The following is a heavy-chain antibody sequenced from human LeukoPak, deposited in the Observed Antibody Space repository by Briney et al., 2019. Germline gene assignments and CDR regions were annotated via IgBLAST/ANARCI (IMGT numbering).Heavy chain of an antibody. J-gene: IGHJ4*02. D-gene: IGHD4-23*01. CDR3: ARENLSSNYGGNSGCDY. V-gene: IGHV1-69*04. Sequence: SVKVSCKASGGTFSSYAISWVRQAPGQGLEWMGRIIPILGIANYAQKFQGRVTITADKSTSTAYMELSSLRSEDTAVYYCARENLSSNYGGNSGCDYWGQGTLVTVSS. CDR2: IIPILGIA. CDR1: GGTFSSYA.